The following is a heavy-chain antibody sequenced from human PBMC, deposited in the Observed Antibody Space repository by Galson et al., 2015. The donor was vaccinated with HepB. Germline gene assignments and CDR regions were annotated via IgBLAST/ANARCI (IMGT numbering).Heavy chain of an antibody. J-gene: IGHJ4*02. D-gene: IGHD2-2*01. CDR2: ISYDGKVK. CDR3: ARDLVKGAPDYLDY. CDR1: GFTFSYYA. Sequence: SLRLSCAASGFTFSYYAMHWVRQTPGKGLEWLAVISYDGKVKYHADSVKGRFTISRDSSKNTLYLQADSLRVEDTAVYNCARDLVKGAPDYLDYWGQGTQVTVSP. V-gene: IGHV3-30*04.